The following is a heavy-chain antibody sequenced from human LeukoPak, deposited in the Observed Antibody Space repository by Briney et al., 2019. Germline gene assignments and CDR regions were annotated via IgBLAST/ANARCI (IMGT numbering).Heavy chain of an antibody. V-gene: IGHV1-24*01. CDR1: GYTLTELS. CDR2: FDPEDGET. CDR3: GIGGTMVRGVIITSNWFDP. Sequence: ASVKVSCKVSGYTLTELSMHWVRQAPGKGLEWMGGFDPEDGETIYAQKFQGRVTMTEDTSTDTAYMELSSLRSEDTAVYYCGIGGTMVRGVIITSNWFDPWGQGTLVTVSS. D-gene: IGHD3-10*01. J-gene: IGHJ5*02.